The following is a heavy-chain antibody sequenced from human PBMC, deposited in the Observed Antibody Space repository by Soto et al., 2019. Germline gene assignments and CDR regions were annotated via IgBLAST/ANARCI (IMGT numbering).Heavy chain of an antibody. CDR1: GGSISSDY. D-gene: IGHD6-13*01. V-gene: IGHV4-59*01. J-gene: IGHJ4*02. Sequence: QVQLQESGPGLVKPSETLSLTCTVSGGSISSDYWSWIRQPPGKGLEWIGSIYYTGSTNYNPSLKIRVTISVDTSKNQFSLKLDSVTAADTAVYYCARKGKAASAPWDYWGQGTLVTVSS. CDR2: IYYTGST. CDR3: ARKGKAASAPWDY.